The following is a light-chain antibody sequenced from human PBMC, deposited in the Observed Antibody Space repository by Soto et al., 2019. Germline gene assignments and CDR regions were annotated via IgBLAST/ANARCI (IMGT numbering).Light chain of an antibody. V-gene: IGLV1-51*01. CDR3: GTWDSSLNAWV. Sequence: QSVLTQPPSLSAAPGKKVAVSCSGSSSNIGDGYVSWYQLVPGTAPKLLIYDNHKRPSGIPDRFSGSKSGTSATLGITGLQTGDEADYYCGTWDSSLNAWVFGGGTKLTVL. J-gene: IGLJ3*02. CDR2: DNH. CDR1: SSNIGDGY.